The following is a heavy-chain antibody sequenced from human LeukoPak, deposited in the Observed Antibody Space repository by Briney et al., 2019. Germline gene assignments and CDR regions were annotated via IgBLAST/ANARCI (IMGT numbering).Heavy chain of an antibody. V-gene: IGHV4-59*08. CDR3: ARHIGGGIEDMDV. Sequence: SETLSLTCTVSGGSIGTYYWSWIRQSPGKGLEWIGYIYVTGSIRYNPYLQSRVTISVETSRNQFFLKMSSVTAADTAVYYCARHIGGGIEDMDVWGKGTKVTVSS. D-gene: IGHD3-16*02. CDR2: IYVTGSI. J-gene: IGHJ6*03. CDR1: GGSIGTYY.